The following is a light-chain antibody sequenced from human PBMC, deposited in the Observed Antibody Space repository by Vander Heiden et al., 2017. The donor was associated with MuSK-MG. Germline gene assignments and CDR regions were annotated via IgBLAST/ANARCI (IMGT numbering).Light chain of an antibody. CDR1: QGISSY. CDR3: QQLHSYPFT. J-gene: IGKJ3*01. Sequence: DIQLTQSPSFLSASVGDRVTISCRASQGISSYLAWYQQKAGRAPKLLISTAFTLQNGVPSRFSGSGSGTDSTLTISSLQPEDFATYYCQQLHSYPFTFGPGTTVDVK. CDR2: TAF. V-gene: IGKV1-9*01.